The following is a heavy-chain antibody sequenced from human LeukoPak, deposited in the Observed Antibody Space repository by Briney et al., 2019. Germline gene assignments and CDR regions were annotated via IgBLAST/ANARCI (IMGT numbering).Heavy chain of an antibody. Sequence: SETLSLTCAVSGGSFSGYYWSWIRQPPGKGLEWIGEINHSGSTNYNPSLKSRVTISLDTSKNQFSLKLSSVTAADTAVYYCARYSYDYVWGSYAYWGQGTLVTVSS. CDR2: INHSGST. D-gene: IGHD3-16*01. V-gene: IGHV4-34*01. CDR3: ARYSYDYVWGSYAY. CDR1: GGSFSGYY. J-gene: IGHJ4*02.